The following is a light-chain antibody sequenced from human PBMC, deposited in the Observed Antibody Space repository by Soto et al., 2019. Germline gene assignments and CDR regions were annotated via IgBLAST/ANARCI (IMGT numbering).Light chain of an antibody. CDR2: DAS. CDR3: QQRSNWLLT. V-gene: IGKV3-11*01. CDR1: QSVSSY. J-gene: IGKJ5*01. Sequence: EIVLTQSPATLSLSPGERATLSCRASQSVSSYLAWYQQKPGQAPRLLIYDASNRATGIPARFSGSGSGTDVPLTISSLEPEAFAVYYCQQRSNWLLTFCQGTRLEIK.